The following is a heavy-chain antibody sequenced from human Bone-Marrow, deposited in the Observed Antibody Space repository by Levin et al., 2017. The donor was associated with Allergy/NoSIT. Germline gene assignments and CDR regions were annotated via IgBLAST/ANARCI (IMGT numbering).Heavy chain of an antibody. CDR3: AKELDIDCSGGSCYSGGTTYYYYGMDV. V-gene: IGHV3-30*18. CDR1: GFTFSSYG. D-gene: IGHD2-15*01. Sequence: GGSLRLSCAASGFTFSSYGMHWVRQAPGKGLEWVAVISYDGSNKYYADSVKGRFTISRDNSKNTLYLQMNSLRAEDTAVYYCAKELDIDCSGGSCYSGGTTYYYYGMDVWGQGTTVTVSS. CDR2: ISYDGSNK. J-gene: IGHJ6*02.